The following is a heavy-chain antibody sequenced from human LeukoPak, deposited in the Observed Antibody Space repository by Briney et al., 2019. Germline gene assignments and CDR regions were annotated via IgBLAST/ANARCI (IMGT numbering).Heavy chain of an antibody. CDR3: ARDSTTTWYGQDY. CDR2: ISTSGST. CDR1: GGSISSGSYY. J-gene: IGHJ4*02. Sequence: SETLSLTCTVSGGSISSGSYYWTWIRQPAGKGLEWIGRISTSGSTNYNPSLKSRITISIDTSKNQSSLKLSSVTAADTALYYCARDSTTTWYGQDYWGQGTLVTVSS. V-gene: IGHV4-61*02. D-gene: IGHD1-26*01.